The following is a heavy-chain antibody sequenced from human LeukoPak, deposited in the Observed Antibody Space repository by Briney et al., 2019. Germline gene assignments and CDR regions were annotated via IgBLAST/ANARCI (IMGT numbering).Heavy chain of an antibody. CDR2: INHSGST. J-gene: IGHJ4*02. CDR3: ASGDYDSSGPRVDY. V-gene: IGHV4-34*01. CDR1: DGSFSGYY. D-gene: IGHD3-22*01. Sequence: SETLSLTCAVYDGSFSGYYWSWIRQPPGKGLEWIGEINHSGSTNYNPSLKSRVTISVDTSKNQFSLKLSSVTAADTAVYYCASGDYDSSGPRVDYWGQGTLVTVSS.